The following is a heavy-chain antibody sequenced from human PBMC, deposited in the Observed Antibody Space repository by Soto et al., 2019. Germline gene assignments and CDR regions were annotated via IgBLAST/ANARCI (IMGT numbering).Heavy chain of an antibody. J-gene: IGHJ4*02. Sequence: PGGSLRLSCAASGFTYESYAMSWVRQAPGKGLEWVSGINSGGTVAHYADSVKGRFAISRDNSKNTLSLEMNSLRADDTGLYYCAISTGGFGGLFVVPSDHWGQGTLVTVSS. D-gene: IGHD3-16*02. CDR3: AISTGGFGGLFVVPSDH. CDR1: GFTYESYA. CDR2: INSGGTVA. V-gene: IGHV3-23*01.